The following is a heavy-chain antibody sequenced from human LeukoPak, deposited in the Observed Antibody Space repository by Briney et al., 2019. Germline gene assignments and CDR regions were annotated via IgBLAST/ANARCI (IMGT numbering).Heavy chain of an antibody. CDR1: GFTFSSYT. D-gene: IGHD3-9*01. CDR2: ISSSSSYR. Sequence: GGSLRLSCAASGFTFSSYTIKWSLHSPCNVLEWVSSISSSSSYRYYAESVKCRFTMSRDNAKNSLYLQMNSLRAEDTAVFFFKQKTAYEILTGYFDYWGQGTLVTVSS. V-gene: IGHV3-21*01. CDR3: KQKTAYEILTGYFDY. J-gene: IGHJ4*02.